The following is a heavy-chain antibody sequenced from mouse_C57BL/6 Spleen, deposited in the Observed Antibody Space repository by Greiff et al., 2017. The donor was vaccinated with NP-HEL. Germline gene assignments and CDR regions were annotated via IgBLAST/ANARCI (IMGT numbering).Heavy chain of an antibody. CDR1: GYTFTDYY. Sequence: EVQLQQSGPVLVKPGASVKMSCKASGYTFTDYYMNWVKQSHGKSLEWIGVINPYNGGTSYNQKFKGKATLTVDKSSSTAYMELNSLTSEDSAVYYCAGNYGNYEEDAMDYWGQGTSVTVSS. CDR3: AGNYGNYEEDAMDY. V-gene: IGHV1-19*01. CDR2: INPYNGGT. D-gene: IGHD2-1*01. J-gene: IGHJ4*01.